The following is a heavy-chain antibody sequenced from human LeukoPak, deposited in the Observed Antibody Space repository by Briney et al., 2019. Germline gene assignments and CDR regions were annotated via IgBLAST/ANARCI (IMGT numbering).Heavy chain of an antibody. V-gene: IGHV1-46*01. CDR2: INPNVGST. CDR1: GYTFTNYY. Sequence: ASVSVSCKASGYTFTNYYMHWVRQAPGQGLEWMGIINPNVGSTSCAQRFQGRVAMTRDTSTSTAYMELSSLRSEDTALYYCARDRAYSGSYFFDYWGQGTLVTVSS. J-gene: IGHJ4*02. D-gene: IGHD1-26*01. CDR3: ARDRAYSGSYFFDY.